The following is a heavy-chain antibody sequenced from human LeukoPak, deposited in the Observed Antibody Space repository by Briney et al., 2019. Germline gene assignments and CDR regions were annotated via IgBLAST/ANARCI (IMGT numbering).Heavy chain of an antibody. V-gene: IGHV4-39*01. CDR2: IYYNGST. CDR1: GGSITSKTYY. Sequence: SEPLSLTCTVSGGSITSKTYYWARIRQPPGKGLEWIGNIYYNGSTYYTPSLKSRLTISVDAPKNQFSLKLSSVSAADTAVYYCARTPPPDFYASSGYYYEGGDYWGQGTLVTVSS. CDR3: ARTPPPDFYASSGYYYEGGDY. J-gene: IGHJ4*02. D-gene: IGHD3-22*01.